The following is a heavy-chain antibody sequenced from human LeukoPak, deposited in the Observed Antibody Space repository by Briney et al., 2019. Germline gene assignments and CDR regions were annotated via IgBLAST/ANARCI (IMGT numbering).Heavy chain of an antibody. J-gene: IGHJ4*02. Sequence: ASVKVSCKASGYTFTGYYIHWVRQAPGQGLEWMGWINPNSGGTNYAQRFQGRVTMTRDTSINTVYMELSRLRSDDTAVYYCAKTPPVSPYYFGYWGQGTLVTVSS. CDR3: AKTPPVSPYYFGY. CDR2: INPNSGGT. V-gene: IGHV1-2*02. CDR1: GYTFTGYY. D-gene: IGHD3-16*01.